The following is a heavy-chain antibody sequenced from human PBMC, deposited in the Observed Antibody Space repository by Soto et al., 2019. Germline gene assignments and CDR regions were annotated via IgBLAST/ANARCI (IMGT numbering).Heavy chain of an antibody. J-gene: IGHJ4*02. CDR3: TRVKPAASDY. CDR1: GFTFSTYY. CDR2: INPDGSEQ. D-gene: IGHD2-2*01. Sequence: EVQLVEAGGGLVQPGGSLRVSCAASGFTFSTYYMNWVRQAPGKGLEWVAAINPDGSEQYYLDSVKGRFTISRDNAKNSLYLQMNSLRAEDTALYYCTRVKPAASDYWGQETPVTVSS. V-gene: IGHV3-7*01.